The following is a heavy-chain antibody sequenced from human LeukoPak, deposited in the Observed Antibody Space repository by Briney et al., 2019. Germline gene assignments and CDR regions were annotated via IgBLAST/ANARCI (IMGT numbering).Heavy chain of an antibody. J-gene: IGHJ3*02. CDR2: VYYSGST. Sequence: SSETLSLTCTVSGGSISPYYWSWIRQPPGKGLEWIGYVYYSGSTNYNPSLESRVTISVDTSRNQFSLNLSSVTAADTAVYYCARHCDILTGYSAYAFDIWGQGTMVTVPS. D-gene: IGHD3-9*01. CDR1: GGSISPYY. CDR3: ARHCDILTGYSAYAFDI. V-gene: IGHV4-59*08.